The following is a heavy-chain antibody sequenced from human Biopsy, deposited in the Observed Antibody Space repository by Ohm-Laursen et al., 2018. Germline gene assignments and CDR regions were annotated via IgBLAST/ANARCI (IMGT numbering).Heavy chain of an antibody. CDR1: GGTFSNYA. CDR3: AIPFQYYDSWGGYPPFDH. D-gene: IGHD3-3*01. Sequence: ASVKVSCKASGGTFSNYAISWVRQAPGEGLEWMGGIIAVSGLVNYAPKFQGRVSITADKSTTTAYMELSNLKSEDTAAYYCAIPFQYYDSWGGYPPFDHWGQGTLVTVSP. CDR2: IIAVSGLV. V-gene: IGHV1-69*10. J-gene: IGHJ4*02.